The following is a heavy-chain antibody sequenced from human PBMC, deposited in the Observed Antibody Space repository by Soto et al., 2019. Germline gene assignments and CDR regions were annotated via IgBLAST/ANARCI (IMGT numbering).Heavy chain of an antibody. CDR3: AKFRETSYYYYMDI. V-gene: IGHV3-23*01. J-gene: IGHJ6*03. CDR1: GLTFSSYA. Sequence: TEGSLRLSCAASGLTFSSYAMSWVRQDPGKGLEWVSAISGSGGSTYYADSVKGRFTISRDNSKNTLYLQMNSLRAEDTAVYYCAKFRETSYYYYMDIWGKGTTVTVSS. CDR2: ISGSGGST.